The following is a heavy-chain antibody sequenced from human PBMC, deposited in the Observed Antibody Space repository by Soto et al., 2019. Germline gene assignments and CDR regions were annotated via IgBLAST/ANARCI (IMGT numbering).Heavy chain of an antibody. CDR2: ISSNGIST. V-gene: IGHV3-64D*06. D-gene: IGHD2-15*01. J-gene: IGHJ3*01. Sequence: PGGSLRLYCSASGFALSSYAMHWVRQAPGKGLEYVSSISSNGISTYYADSVKGRFTISRDNSKNTLYIQMNSLRPDDTALYYCVKDEGFCSGGNCYSVARGGFDLWGQGTMVTVSS. CDR3: VKDEGFCSGGNCYSVARGGFDL. CDR1: GFALSSYA.